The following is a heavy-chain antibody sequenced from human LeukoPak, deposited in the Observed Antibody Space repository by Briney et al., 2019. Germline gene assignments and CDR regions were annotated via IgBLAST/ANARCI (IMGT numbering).Heavy chain of an antibody. J-gene: IGHJ4*02. CDR1: GFTFSNYG. V-gene: IGHV3-53*01. CDR3: ARTYYDYIWGSYRYGYFDS. CDR2: IYGGGGT. Sequence: GGSLRLSCAASGFTFSNYGMSWVRQAPGKGLEWVSVIYGGGGTYYSDSVKGRFTISRDNSKNTLYLQMNSLRAEDTAVYYCARTYYDYIWGSYRYGYFDSWGQGTLVTVSS. D-gene: IGHD3-16*02.